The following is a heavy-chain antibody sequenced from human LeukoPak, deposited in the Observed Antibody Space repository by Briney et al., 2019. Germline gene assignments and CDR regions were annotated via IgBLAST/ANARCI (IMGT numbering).Heavy chain of an antibody. CDR1: GGSIGSSSYY. V-gene: IGHV4-61*01. CDR3: ARAYSGSGSYYRVYYYYMDV. Sequence: SETLSLTCTVSGGSIGSSSYYWSWIRQPPGKGLEWIGYIYYSGSTNYNPSLKSRVTISVDTSKNQFSLKLSSVTAADTAVYYCARAYSGSGSYYRVYYYYMDVWGKGTTVTISS. D-gene: IGHD3-10*01. CDR2: IYYSGST. J-gene: IGHJ6*03.